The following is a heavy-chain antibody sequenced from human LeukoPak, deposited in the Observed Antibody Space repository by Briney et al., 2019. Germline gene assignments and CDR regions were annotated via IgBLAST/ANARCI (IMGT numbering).Heavy chain of an antibody. V-gene: IGHV3-7*01. D-gene: IGHD5-12*01. CDR3: ARYSGSFPGWLDP. CDR1: GLTFSSSW. J-gene: IGHJ5*02. CDR2: INPAGSQK. Sequence: GGSLRLSCAASGLTFSSSWMNWVRQAPGKGLEWVANINPAGSQKDYVDSVKGRFTISRDNAKNSVFLQMNSLRAEDTAVYYCARYSGSFPGWLDPWGPGTLVIVSS.